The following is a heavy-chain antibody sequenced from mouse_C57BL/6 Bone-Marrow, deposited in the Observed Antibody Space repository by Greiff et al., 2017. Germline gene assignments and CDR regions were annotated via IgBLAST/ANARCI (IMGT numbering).Heavy chain of an antibody. CDR1: GYTFTSSG. CDR3: ARDYGNYEFAY. D-gene: IGHD2-1*01. J-gene: IGHJ3*01. CDR2: IYPRSGNT. V-gene: IGHV1-81*01. Sequence: VQLQQSGAELARPGASVKLSCKASGYTFTSSGISWVKQRTGQGLEWIGEIYPRSGNTYYNEKFKGKATLTADKSSSTAYMELRSLTSGDSAVYFCARDYGNYEFAYWGQGTVVTVSA.